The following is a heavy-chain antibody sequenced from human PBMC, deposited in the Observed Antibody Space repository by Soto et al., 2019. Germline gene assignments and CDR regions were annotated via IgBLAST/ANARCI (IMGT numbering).Heavy chain of an antibody. J-gene: IGHJ5*02. D-gene: IGHD3-10*01. V-gene: IGHV4-30-4*01. CDR2: VYYSDTT. Sequence: SETLSLTCTVSGGPISSGDHYWSWIRQPPGKGLEWIGYVYYSDTTSYSPSLKSRVTMSLDTSKNQFSLKLNSVTAADTAVYFCARGNYYGSGTLRFDPWGQGTLVTVSS. CDR3: ARGNYYGSGTLRFDP. CDR1: GGPISSGDHY.